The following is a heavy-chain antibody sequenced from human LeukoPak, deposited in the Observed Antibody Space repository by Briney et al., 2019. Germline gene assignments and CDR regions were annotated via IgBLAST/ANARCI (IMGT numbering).Heavy chain of an antibody. CDR1: GFTFSSYA. D-gene: IGHD4/OR15-4a*01. J-gene: IGHJ3*02. CDR3: ARDSPLTAAFDI. V-gene: IGHV3-64*02. CDR2: ISSNGGST. Sequence: PGGSLRLSCAASGFTFSSYAMHWVRQAPGKGLEYVSAISSNGGSTYYADSVKGRFTISRDNSKNTLYLQMGSLRAEDVAVYYCARDSPLTAAFDIWGQGTMVTVSS.